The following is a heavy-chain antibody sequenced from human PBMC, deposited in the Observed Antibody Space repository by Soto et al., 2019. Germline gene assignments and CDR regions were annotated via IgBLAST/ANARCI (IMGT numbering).Heavy chain of an antibody. D-gene: IGHD1-26*01. CDR3: AKDPERELQVLRFDP. J-gene: IGHJ5*02. CDR2: ISGSGGST. CDR1: GFTFSSYA. V-gene: IGHV3-23*01. Sequence: GSLRLSCAASGFTFSSYAMSWVRQAPGKGLEWVSAISGSGGSTYYADSVKGRFTISRDNSKNTLYLQMNSLRAEDTAIYYCAKDPERELQVLRFDPWGQGTLVTVSS.